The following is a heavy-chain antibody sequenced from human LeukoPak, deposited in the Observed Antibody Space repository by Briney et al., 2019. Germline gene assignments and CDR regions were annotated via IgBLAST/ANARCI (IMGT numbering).Heavy chain of an antibody. CDR3: VREGLECSGSSCQRAAFDY. J-gene: IGHJ4*02. D-gene: IGHD2-2*01. V-gene: IGHV3-30-3*01. CDR2: ISYDGSNK. Sequence: TGGSLRLSCAASGFTHSSYAMHWVRPAPGKGLVWVAVISYDGSNKYYADSVKGRFTISRDNSNNTLYLQMNSLRDEDTAVYYCVREGLECSGSSCQRAAFDYWGQGTLVTVSS. CDR1: GFTHSSYA.